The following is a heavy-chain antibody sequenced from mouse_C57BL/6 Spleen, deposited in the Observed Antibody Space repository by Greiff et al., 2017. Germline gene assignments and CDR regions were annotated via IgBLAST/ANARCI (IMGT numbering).Heavy chain of an antibody. D-gene: IGHD2-12*01. CDR1: GYAFSSSW. CDR2: IYPGDGDT. V-gene: IGHV1-82*01. Sequence: VQLQQSGPELVKPGASVKISCKASGYAFSSSWMNWVKQRPGKGLEWIGRIYPGDGDTNYNGKFTGKATLTADKSSSTAYMQLSSLTSEDSAVYFCARYEGDPFAYWGQGTLVTVSA. J-gene: IGHJ3*01. CDR3: ARYEGDPFAY.